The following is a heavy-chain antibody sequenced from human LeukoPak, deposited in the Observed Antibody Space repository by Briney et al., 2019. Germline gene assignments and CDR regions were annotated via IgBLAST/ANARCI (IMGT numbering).Heavy chain of an antibody. D-gene: IGHD1-7*01. CDR3: AGVIGNYVGRLDY. J-gene: IGHJ4*02. Sequence: SETLSHTCTVSGASVSRGSYYWNWIRQPAGKGLEWIGRIYTSGSTNYNPSLKSRVTILLDTSRNRFSLTMSSLTAADTAMNYWAGVIGNYVGRLDYWGQGTLVTVSS. V-gene: IGHV4-61*02. CDR2: IYTSGST. CDR1: GASVSRGSYY.